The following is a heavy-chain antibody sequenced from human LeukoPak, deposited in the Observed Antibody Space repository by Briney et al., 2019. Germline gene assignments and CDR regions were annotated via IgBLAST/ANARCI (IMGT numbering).Heavy chain of an antibody. CDR1: GFTFSSYW. J-gene: IGHJ4*02. CDR2: INSDGSTT. Sequence: GGSLRLSCGASGFTFSSYWMHWVRQAPGKGLVWISRINSDGSTTSYADSVKGRFTISRDNSKNTLYLQMNSLRAEDTAVYYCAKDRRGITGTTGNFDYWGQGTLVTVSS. CDR3: AKDRRGITGTTGNFDY. V-gene: IGHV3-74*01. D-gene: IGHD1-20*01.